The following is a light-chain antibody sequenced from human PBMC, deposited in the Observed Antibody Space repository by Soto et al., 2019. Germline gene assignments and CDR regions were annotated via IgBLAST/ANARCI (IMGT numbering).Light chain of an antibody. CDR1: QSVSTW. J-gene: IGKJ1*01. CDR3: QQYHTYWT. V-gene: IGKV1-5*03. CDR2: KAS. Sequence: DLQMTQSPSTLSASVGDRVTITCRASQSVSTWLAWYQQKPGKAPKLLISKASTLETGVPATFSGSGSGTEFTLTNSSLQPDDFATYYCQQYHTYWTFGQGTKVEF.